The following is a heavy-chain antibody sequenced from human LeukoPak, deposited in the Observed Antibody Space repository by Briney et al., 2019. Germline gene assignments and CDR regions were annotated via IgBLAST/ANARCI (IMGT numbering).Heavy chain of an antibody. Sequence: ASVKVSCKASGYTFTGYYMHWVRQAPGQGLEWMGWINPNSGGTNYAQKFQGRVTMTRDTSISTAYMELSRLRSDDTAVYYCARRGFVATTRNWFDPWGQGTLVTVSS. D-gene: IGHD5-12*01. J-gene: IGHJ5*02. V-gene: IGHV1-2*02. CDR1: GYTFTGYY. CDR2: INPNSGGT. CDR3: ARRGFVATTRNWFDP.